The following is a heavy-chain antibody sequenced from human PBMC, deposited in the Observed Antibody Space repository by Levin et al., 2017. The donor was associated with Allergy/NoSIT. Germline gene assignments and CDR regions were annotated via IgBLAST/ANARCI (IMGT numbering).Heavy chain of an antibody. Sequence: GSGPTLVKPTETLTLTCTFSGFSLSTSGVGVGWIRQPPGKALEWLALIYWDDDKRYSPSLKTRLTITKDTSKNQVVLTMTHMDPVDTGTYYCAHRPVAVVGHNPPFYFDFWGQGTLVTVSS. V-gene: IGHV2-5*02. D-gene: IGHD6-19*01. CDR3: AHRPVAVVGHNPPFYFDF. CDR2: IYWDDDK. CDR1: GFSLSTSGVG. J-gene: IGHJ4*02.